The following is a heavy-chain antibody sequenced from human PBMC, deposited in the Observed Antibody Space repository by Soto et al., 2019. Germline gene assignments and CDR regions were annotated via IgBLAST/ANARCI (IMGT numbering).Heavy chain of an antibody. CDR2: IYYSGST. Sequence: SETLSLTCTVSGGSISSYYWSWIRQPPGKGLEWIGYIYYSGSTNYNPSLKSRVTISVDTSKNQFSLKLSSVTAADTAAYYCARVRGVIAAAGTESSYYYYYGMDVWGQGTTVTVSS. D-gene: IGHD6-13*01. CDR1: GGSISSYY. CDR3: ARVRGVIAAAGTESSYYYYYGMDV. V-gene: IGHV4-59*01. J-gene: IGHJ6*02.